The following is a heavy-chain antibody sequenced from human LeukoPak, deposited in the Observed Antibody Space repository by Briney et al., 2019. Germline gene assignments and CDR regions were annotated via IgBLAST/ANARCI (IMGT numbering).Heavy chain of an antibody. V-gene: IGHV3-74*01. CDR3: ATKQWLYPLPDS. CDR1: GFTFSKYW. D-gene: IGHD6-19*01. J-gene: IGHJ4*02. CDR2: INTDGTVT. Sequence: GGSLRLSFAASGFTFSKYWMLWVRQAPGKGLGSVSRINTDGTVTTYADSVKGRFTVSRDNADNTMFLQMNSVRDEDTAVYYCATKQWLYPLPDSWGEGTPVTVSS.